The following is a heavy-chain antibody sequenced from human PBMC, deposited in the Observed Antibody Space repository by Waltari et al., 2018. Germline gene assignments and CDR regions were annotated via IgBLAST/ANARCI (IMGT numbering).Heavy chain of an antibody. D-gene: IGHD3-22*01. J-gene: IGHJ5*02. Sequence: QVQLVQSGAEVKKPGSSVKVSCKASGGTFRSYAISWVRRAPGQGLEWMGGIIPIFGTANYAQKFQGRVTITADESTSTAYMELSSLRSEDTAVYYCARDSSGYHNWFDPWGQGTLVTVSS. V-gene: IGHV1-69*12. CDR3: ARDSSGYHNWFDP. CDR2: IIPIFGTA. CDR1: GGTFRSYA.